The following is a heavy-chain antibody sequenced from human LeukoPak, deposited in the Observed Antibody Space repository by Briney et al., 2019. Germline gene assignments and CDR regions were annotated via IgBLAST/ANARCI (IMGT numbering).Heavy chain of an antibody. CDR3: ARDENYYGSGSYYNRRADY. Sequence: ASVKVSCKASGYTFTSYGISWVRQAPGQGLEWMGWISAYNGSTNYAQKLQGRVTMTTDTSTGTAYMELRSLRSDDTAVYYCARDENYYGSGSYYNRRADYWGQGTLVTVSS. V-gene: IGHV1-18*01. J-gene: IGHJ4*02. D-gene: IGHD3-10*01. CDR1: GYTFTSYG. CDR2: ISAYNGST.